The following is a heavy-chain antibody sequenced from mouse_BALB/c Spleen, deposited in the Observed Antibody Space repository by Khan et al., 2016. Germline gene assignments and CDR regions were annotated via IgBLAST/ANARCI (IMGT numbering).Heavy chain of an antibody. CDR3: AREPYAMDS. Sequence: EVELVESGGGLVQPGGSRKLSCAASGFTFSSFGMHWVRQAPEKGLEWVAYISSGSNTIYYADTVKGRFTISRDNPKNTLFLQMTSLRSEDTAMYYWAREPYAMDSWGQGTSVTVSS. V-gene: IGHV5-17*02. CDR2: ISSGSNTI. CDR1: GFTFSSFG. J-gene: IGHJ4*01.